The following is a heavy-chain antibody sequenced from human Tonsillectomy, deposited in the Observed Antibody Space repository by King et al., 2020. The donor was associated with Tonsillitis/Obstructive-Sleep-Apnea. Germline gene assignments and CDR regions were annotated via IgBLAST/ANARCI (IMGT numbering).Heavy chain of an antibody. Sequence: TLKESGPTVVKPTQTLTLTCSFSGFSLTTSGVGVGWIRQSPGKALEWVESIYWDDDKPYSPSLKNRVAIMKETSKNQVVLIMTNMDPGDTGTYFCAHTWYSSSSSGYFDYWGQGILVTVFS. CDR3: AHTWYSSSSSGYFDY. D-gene: IGHD6-6*01. V-gene: IGHV2-5*02. CDR1: GFSLTTSGVG. J-gene: IGHJ4*02. CDR2: IYWDDDK.